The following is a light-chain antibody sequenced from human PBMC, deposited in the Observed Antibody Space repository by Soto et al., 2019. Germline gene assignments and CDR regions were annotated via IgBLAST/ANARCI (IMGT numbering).Light chain of an antibody. CDR3: CSFAGSHSYV. V-gene: IGLV2-11*01. CDR1: SSDVGRYDY. J-gene: IGLJ1*01. Sequence: QSVLTQPRSLSASPGQSVTISCTGTSSDVGRYDYVSWYQQHPGKAPKLIVYDVTERPSGVPDRFSGSKSGNTASLTISGLQAEDEADYSCCSFAGSHSYVFGTGTKVTVL. CDR2: DVT.